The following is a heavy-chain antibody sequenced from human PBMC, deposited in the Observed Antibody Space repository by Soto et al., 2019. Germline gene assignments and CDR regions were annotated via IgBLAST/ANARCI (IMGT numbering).Heavy chain of an antibody. D-gene: IGHD2-8*01. CDR1: GFSFNKAS. CDR3: TTGGVLMEGDDY. CDR2: IKGNSDGGTT. J-gene: IGHJ4*02. V-gene: IGHV3-15*07. Sequence: EVQLVESGGGLVKPGGSLRLSCAASGFSFNKASMNWVRQAPGKGLEWVGRIKGNSDGGTTAYAAPVKGRFTISRDGSENTLFLQISSPNTEDTAVYYCTTGGVLMEGDDYWGQGTLVIVSA.